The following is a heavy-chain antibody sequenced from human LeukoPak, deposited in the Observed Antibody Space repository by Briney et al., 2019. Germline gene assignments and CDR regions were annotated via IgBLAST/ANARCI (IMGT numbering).Heavy chain of an antibody. D-gene: IGHD3-22*01. CDR3: ARNHVYYYDSSGYYAMDV. CDR2: IYYSGST. Sequence: SETLSLTCTVSGDSIGSSYWSWIRQPPGKGLEWIGYIYYSGSTSYNPSLKSRATISVDTSKNQFSLKLSSVTAADAAVYYCARNHVYYYDSSGYYAMDVWGQGTTVTVSS. V-gene: IGHV4-59*01. J-gene: IGHJ6*02. CDR1: GDSIGSSY.